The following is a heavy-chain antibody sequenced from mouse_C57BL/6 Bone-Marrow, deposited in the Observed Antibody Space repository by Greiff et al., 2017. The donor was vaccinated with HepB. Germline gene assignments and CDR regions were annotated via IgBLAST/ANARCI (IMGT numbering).Heavy chain of an antibody. CDR3: GRHPMMAPFAY. J-gene: IGHJ3*01. CDR1: GFTFSSYC. V-gene: IGHV5-6*01. D-gene: IGHD2-3*01. CDR2: ISSGGSYT. Sequence: EVQLLQPGADLVKPGGSLKLSCAASGFTFSSYCMSWVRQTPDKRLEWVATISSGGSYTYYPDSLKGRFTIARDNAKNTLYLQMSSLKSEDTAMYYCGRHPMMAPFAYWGQGTLVTVSA.